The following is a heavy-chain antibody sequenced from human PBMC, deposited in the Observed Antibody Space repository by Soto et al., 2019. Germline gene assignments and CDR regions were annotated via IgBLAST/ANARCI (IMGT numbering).Heavy chain of an antibody. D-gene: IGHD5-12*01. CDR3: ARAQMATNYFDY. CDR2: INSDGSST. J-gene: IGHJ4*02. V-gene: IGHV3-74*01. CDR1: GVTFSSYW. Sequence: GGSLSLSCAASGVTFSSYWIHWVRQAPGKGLVWFSRINSDGSSTSYADSVKGRFTISRDNAKNTLYLQMNSLRAEDTAVYYCARAQMATNYFDYWGQGTLVTVYS.